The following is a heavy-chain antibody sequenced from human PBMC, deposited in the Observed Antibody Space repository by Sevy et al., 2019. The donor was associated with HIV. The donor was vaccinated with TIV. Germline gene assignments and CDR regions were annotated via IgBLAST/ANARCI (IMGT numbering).Heavy chain of an antibody. CDR2: ISSSGSTI. CDR3: ARFQTARDAFDI. CDR1: GFTFSSYE. Sequence: GGSLRLSCAASGFTFSSYEMNWVRQAPGKGLEWVSYISSSGSTIYYADSVKGRFTISRDNAKNSLYLQMNSLRAEDTAVYYCARFQTARDAFDIWGQGTMVTVSS. V-gene: IGHV3-48*03. D-gene: IGHD6-6*01. J-gene: IGHJ3*02.